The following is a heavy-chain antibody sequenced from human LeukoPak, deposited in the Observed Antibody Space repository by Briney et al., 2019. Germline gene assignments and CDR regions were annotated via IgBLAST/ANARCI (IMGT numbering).Heavy chain of an antibody. CDR2: IDKKDKGYATAT. CDR3: TRDSGTYNWFDP. Sequence: GGSLRLSSAASGFTSSGSAIHWVRQSSGKGLEWVCQIDKKDKGYATATAYAASVKGRFTISRDDSINTAYLQMKSLKTEDTALYYCTRDSGTYNWFDPWGQGTLVTVSS. J-gene: IGHJ5*02. CDR1: GFTSSGSA. D-gene: IGHD1-26*01. V-gene: IGHV3-73*01.